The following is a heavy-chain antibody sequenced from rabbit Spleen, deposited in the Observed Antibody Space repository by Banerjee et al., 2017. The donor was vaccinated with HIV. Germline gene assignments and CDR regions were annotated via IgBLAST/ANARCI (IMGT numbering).Heavy chain of an antibody. CDR1: GFSFSSGYD. D-gene: IGHD1-1*01. V-gene: IGHV1S45*01. CDR3: ARDSSPNSGSDL. J-gene: IGHJ4*01. Sequence: QEQLEESGGDLVKPEGSLTLTCKASGFSFSSGYDMCWVRQAPGKGLEWIACIDTSDGDTDYANWPKGRFTISKASSTTVTLQMTSLTAADMATYFCARDSSPNSGSDLWGPGTLVTVS. CDR2: IDTSDGDT.